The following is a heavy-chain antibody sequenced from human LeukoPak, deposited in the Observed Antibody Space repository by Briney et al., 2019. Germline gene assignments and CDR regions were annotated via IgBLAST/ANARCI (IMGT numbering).Heavy chain of an antibody. CDR3: ARDRGPQRAVAALGY. Sequence: GGSLRLSCAASGFTFSSYAMSWVRQAPGKGLEWVAAISGSGGSTYYADSVKGRFTSSRDNFKNTLYLQMNSLRAEDTAVYYCARDRGPQRAVAALGYWGQGTLVTVSS. J-gene: IGHJ4*02. V-gene: IGHV3-23*01. D-gene: IGHD6-19*01. CDR2: ISGSGGST. CDR1: GFTFSSYA.